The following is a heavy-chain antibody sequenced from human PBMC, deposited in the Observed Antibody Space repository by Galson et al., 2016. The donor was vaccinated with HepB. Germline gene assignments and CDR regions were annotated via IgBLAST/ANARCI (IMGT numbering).Heavy chain of an antibody. Sequence: SVKVSCKASGGTFNSLTFTWVRQAPGQGLEWMGGIIPIFGTANYAQKFHGRVTITADESTTTAYMELSSLRSEDTAVYYCARGLPSKSDYYSYTLDVWGQGTTVTVSS. CDR3: ARGLPSKSDYYSYTLDV. CDR2: IIPIFGTA. V-gene: IGHV1-69*13. CDR1: GGTFNSLT. J-gene: IGHJ6*02.